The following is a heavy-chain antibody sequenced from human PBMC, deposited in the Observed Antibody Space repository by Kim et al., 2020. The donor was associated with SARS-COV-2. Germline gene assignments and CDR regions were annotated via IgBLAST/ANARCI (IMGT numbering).Heavy chain of an antibody. V-gene: IGHV4-38-2*02. CDR3: ARKVVSGWFNFDV. CDR2: ISHSGNT. J-gene: IGHJ3*01. D-gene: IGHD6-13*01. CDR1: SSSIGSGYY. Sequence: SETLSLTCTVSSSSIGSGYYWGWIRQPPGRGLEWIGSISHSGNTYYNPSLQSRITISVDTSKKQFSLNLSSVTAADTAVYYCARKVVSGWFNFDVWGQG.